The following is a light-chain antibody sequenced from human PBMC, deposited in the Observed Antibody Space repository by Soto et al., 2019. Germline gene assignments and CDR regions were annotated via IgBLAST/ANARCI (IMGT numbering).Light chain of an antibody. CDR3: GAWDSMLDEVL. CDR2: KNN. J-gene: IGLJ2*01. CDR1: SSSIRKNF. Sequence: QSVLTQPPSASAPPGQKVTISCSGSSSSIRKNFVSWYQQVPGTAPKLLIYKNNHRPSGIPDRSSGSTSGTSATLGITVLSTGDEADYYGGAWDSMLDEVLFGGGTKLTVL. V-gene: IGLV1-51*02.